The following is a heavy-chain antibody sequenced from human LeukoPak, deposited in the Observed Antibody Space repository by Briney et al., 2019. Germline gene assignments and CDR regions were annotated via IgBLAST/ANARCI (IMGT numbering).Heavy chain of an antibody. D-gene: IGHD6-13*01. V-gene: IGHV3-30*18. CDR1: GFTFSSYG. J-gene: IGHJ4*01. CDR3: AKAPARPIAAAGTNFDY. CDR2: ISNDGSNK. Sequence: GRSLRLSCAASGFTFSSYGMHWVRQAPGKGLEWVAVISNDGSNKYYADSVKGRFTISRDNSKNTLYLQMNSLRAEDTAVYYCAKAPARPIAAAGTNFDYWGQEPWSPSPQ.